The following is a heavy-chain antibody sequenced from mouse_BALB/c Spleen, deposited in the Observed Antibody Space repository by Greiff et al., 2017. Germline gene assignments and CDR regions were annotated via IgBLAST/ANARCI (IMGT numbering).Heavy chain of an antibody. V-gene: IGHV5-17*02. CDR1: GFTFSSFG. Sequence: EVKLMESGGGLVQPGGSRKLSCAASGFTFSSFGMHWVRQAPEKGLEWVAYISSGSSTIYYADTVKGRFTISRDNPKNTLFLQMTSLRSEDTAMYYCARDSTPYAMDYWGQGTSVTVSS. CDR2: ISSGSSTI. J-gene: IGHJ4*01. D-gene: IGHD2-5*01. CDR3: ARDSTPYAMDY.